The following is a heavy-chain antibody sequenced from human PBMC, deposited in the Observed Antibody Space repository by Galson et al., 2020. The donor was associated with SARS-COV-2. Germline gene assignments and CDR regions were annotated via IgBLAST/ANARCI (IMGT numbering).Heavy chain of an antibody. Sequence: ASETLSLTCAVSGGTISSSNWWSWVRQPPGKGLEWIGEIYHSGSTNYNPSLKSRVTISVDKSKNQFSLKLSSVTAADTAVYYCARGWWFGELHDAFGIWGQATMLTVSS. CDR1: GGTISSSNW. D-gene: IGHD3-10*01. CDR2: IYHSGST. J-gene: IGHJ3*02. V-gene: IGHV4-4*02. CDR3: ARGWWFGELHDAFGI.